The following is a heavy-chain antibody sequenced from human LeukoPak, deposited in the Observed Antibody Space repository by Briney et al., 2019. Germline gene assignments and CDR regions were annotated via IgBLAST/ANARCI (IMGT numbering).Heavy chain of an antibody. CDR1: GEFFSGYY. CDR2: INHSGGT. Sequence: SETLSLTCAVYGEFFSGYYWSCTRQPPGKGLEWIGEINHSGGTNYNPSLKSRVTITVDTSKNQFSLKLGSVTAADTAVYYCARDILTGRYGMDVWGQGTTVTVSS. CDR3: ARDILTGRYGMDV. D-gene: IGHD3-9*01. V-gene: IGHV4-34*01. J-gene: IGHJ6*02.